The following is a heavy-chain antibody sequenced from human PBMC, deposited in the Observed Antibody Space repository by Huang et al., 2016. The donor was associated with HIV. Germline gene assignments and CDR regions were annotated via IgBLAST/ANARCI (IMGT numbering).Heavy chain of an antibody. CDR2: IYYRGTT. Sequence: QLRLQESGPGLVKPSETLSLTCSVSGGFISSSSYYWGWIRQPPGKGREWIANIYYRGTTYRNPALERRVSMSVDTSKDQFTLKLSSVTAADTAVYYCARLPHNGWFDSWSQGTPVTVSS. D-gene: IGHD1-20*01. J-gene: IGHJ5*01. CDR3: ARLPHNGWFDS. V-gene: IGHV4-39*01. CDR1: GGFISSSSYY.